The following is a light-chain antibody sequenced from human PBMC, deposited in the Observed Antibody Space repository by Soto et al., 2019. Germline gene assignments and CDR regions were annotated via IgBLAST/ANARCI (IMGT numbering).Light chain of an antibody. J-gene: IGKJ2*01. V-gene: IGKV1-39*01. CDR3: QQCYSTSYN. Sequence: DIQMTQSPSSLSASVGDRVTITCRASQSISSYLKWYQQKPGKAPKLLIYAASSLQSWGPSRFSGSGSGKDFTLTISNLQPEDFATYYWQQCYSTSYNFGQGTKLEIK. CDR1: QSISSY. CDR2: AAS.